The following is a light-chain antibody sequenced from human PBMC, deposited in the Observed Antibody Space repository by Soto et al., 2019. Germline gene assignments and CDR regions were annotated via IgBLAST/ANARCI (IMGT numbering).Light chain of an antibody. CDR1: QTGSNSY. CDR2: GVS. Sequence: IVLTQSPGTLSLSPGERATLSCRASQTGSNSYLAWYQQKSGQAPRLLIYGVSTRATGTPDRFSGSGSGTEFTLTISSLQPEDFATYYCQQGHTLPYTFGQGTNLGI. V-gene: IGKV3-20*01. CDR3: QQGHTLPYT. J-gene: IGKJ2*01.